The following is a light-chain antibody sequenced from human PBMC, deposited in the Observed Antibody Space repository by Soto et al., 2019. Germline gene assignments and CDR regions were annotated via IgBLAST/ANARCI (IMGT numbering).Light chain of an antibody. Sequence: EIVLTQSPGTLCLSPGARPTLSCRASQSVSNDLAWYQQKPGQSPRLLIYDASNRAAGIPARFSGSGSGTDFTLTISGLEPEDFAVYYCQPRHNWALTVGGGTKVDIK. CDR2: DAS. CDR1: QSVSND. J-gene: IGKJ4*01. V-gene: IGKV3-11*01. CDR3: QPRHNWALT.